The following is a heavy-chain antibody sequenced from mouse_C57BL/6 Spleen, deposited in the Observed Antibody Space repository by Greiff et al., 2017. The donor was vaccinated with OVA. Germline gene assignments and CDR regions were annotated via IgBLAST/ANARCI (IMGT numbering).Heavy chain of an antibody. D-gene: IGHD1-1*01. Sequence: EVHLVESGEGLVKPGGSLKLSCAASGFTFSSYAMSWVRQTPEKRLEWVAYISSGGDYIYYADTVKGRFTISRDNARNTLYLQMSSLKSEDTAMYYCTRDRTTVAMDYWGQGTSVTVSS. CDR2: ISSGGDYI. CDR1: GFTFSSYA. J-gene: IGHJ4*01. CDR3: TRDRTTVAMDY. V-gene: IGHV5-9-1*02.